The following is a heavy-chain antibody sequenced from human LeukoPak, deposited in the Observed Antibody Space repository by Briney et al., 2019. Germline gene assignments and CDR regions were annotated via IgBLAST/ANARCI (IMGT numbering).Heavy chain of an antibody. CDR3: ASGQLEGDYFDY. CDR2: IYTSGST. Sequence: SETLSLTCTASGGSISSGSYYWSWIRQPAGKGLEWIGRIYTSGSTNYNPSLKSRVTISVDTSKNQFSLKLSSVTAADTAVYYCASGQLEGDYFDYWGQGTLVTVSS. D-gene: IGHD1-1*01. V-gene: IGHV4-61*02. J-gene: IGHJ4*02. CDR1: GGSISSGSYY.